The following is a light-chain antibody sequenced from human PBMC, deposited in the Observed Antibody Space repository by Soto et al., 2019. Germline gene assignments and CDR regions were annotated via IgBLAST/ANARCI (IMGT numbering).Light chain of an antibody. CDR3: QQTYRTPLT. J-gene: IGKJ4*01. V-gene: IGKV1-39*01. Sequence: DIQMTQSPSSLSASVGDRVTITCRAGQYIGRYLNWYQQKPGKAPKLLIYAASSLHSGVPSRFNGSGSGTDFTLTISSLQPEDFATYSCQQTYRTPLTFGGGTKVEIK. CDR1: QYIGRY. CDR2: AAS.